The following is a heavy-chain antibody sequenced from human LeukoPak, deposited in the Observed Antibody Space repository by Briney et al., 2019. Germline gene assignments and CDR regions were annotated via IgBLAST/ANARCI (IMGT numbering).Heavy chain of an antibody. Sequence: SVKVSCKASGGTFSSYAISWVRQAPGQGLEWMGRIIPIFGTANYAQKFQGRVTITTDESTSTAYMELSSLRSEDTAVYYCARVKDYYDSSGLQNRYYFDYWGQGTLVAVSS. CDR2: IIPIFGTA. J-gene: IGHJ4*02. V-gene: IGHV1-69*05. CDR3: ARVKDYYDSSGLQNRYYFDY. D-gene: IGHD3-22*01. CDR1: GGTFSSYA.